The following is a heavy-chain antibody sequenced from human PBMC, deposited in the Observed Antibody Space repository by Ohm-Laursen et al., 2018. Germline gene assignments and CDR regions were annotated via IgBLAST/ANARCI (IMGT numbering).Heavy chain of an antibody. J-gene: IGHJ4*02. CDR3: ARQESSGWYPDY. D-gene: IGHD6-19*01. Sequence: TLSLTCTVSGGSISSYYWSWIRQSPGKGLEWIGFISYIGTTDYNPSPKSRVTISVDTSKNQFSLKLSSVTAADTAVYYCARQESSGWYPDYWGQGTLVTVSS. CDR2: ISYIGTT. CDR1: GGSISSYY. V-gene: IGHV4-59*08.